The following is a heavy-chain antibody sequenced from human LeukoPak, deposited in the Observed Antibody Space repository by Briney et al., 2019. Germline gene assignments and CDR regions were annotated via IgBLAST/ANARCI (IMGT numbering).Heavy chain of an antibody. V-gene: IGHV4-4*02. D-gene: IGHD3-22*01. Sequence: NSSGTLSLTCAVSGGSISSSNWWSWVRQPPGQGLEWIGEIYHSGSTNYNPSLKSRVTISVDTSKKQFSLKLSSVTAADTAVYCVTYYFDSSGPKKNYWGQGTLVTVSS. J-gene: IGHJ4*02. CDR2: IYHSGST. CDR3: TYYFDSSGPKKNY. CDR1: GGSISSSNW.